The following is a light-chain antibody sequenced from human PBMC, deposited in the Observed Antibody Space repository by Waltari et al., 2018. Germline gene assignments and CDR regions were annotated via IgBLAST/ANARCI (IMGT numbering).Light chain of an antibody. CDR2: GAS. V-gene: IGKV3-15*01. Sequence: EIVMTQSPATLSVSPGERATLSCRASQRVSGNLAWYQQKPRPAPRLLIYGASTRATGIPDRFRGSGSGTELTLTISSMQSEDFAVYYCQQYNNWPPYTFGQGTKLEIK. CDR1: QRVSGN. J-gene: IGKJ2*01. CDR3: QQYNNWPPYT.